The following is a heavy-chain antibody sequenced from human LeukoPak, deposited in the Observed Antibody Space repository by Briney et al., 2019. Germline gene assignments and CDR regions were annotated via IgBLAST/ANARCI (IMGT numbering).Heavy chain of an antibody. CDR1: GGSISSSSYY. D-gene: IGHD2-2*01. Sequence: SETLSLTCTVSGGSISSSSYYWGWIRQPPGKGLEWIGSIYYSGSTYYNPSLKSRVTISVDTSKNQFSLKLSSVTAADTAVYYCARADCSSTSCYGFDYWGQGTLVTVSS. CDR3: ARADCSSTSCYGFDY. CDR2: IYYSGST. V-gene: IGHV4-39*07. J-gene: IGHJ4*02.